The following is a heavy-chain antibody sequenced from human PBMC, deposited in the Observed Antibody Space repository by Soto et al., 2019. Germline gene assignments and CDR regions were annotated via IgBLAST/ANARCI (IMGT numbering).Heavy chain of an antibody. D-gene: IGHD6-19*01. CDR3: ARRISGWTSYYFDY. Sequence: ASVKVSCKASGYTFTSYAMHWVRQAPGQGLEWMGWISAYNGNTNYAQKLQGRVTMTTDTSTSTAYMELRSLRSDDTAVYYCARRISGWTSYYFDYWGQGTLVTVSS. J-gene: IGHJ4*02. CDR1: GYTFTSYA. CDR2: ISAYNGNT. V-gene: IGHV1-18*01.